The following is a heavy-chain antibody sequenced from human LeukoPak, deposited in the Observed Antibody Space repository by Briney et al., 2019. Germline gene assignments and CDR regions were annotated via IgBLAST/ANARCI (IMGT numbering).Heavy chain of an antibody. V-gene: IGHV4-59*08. D-gene: IGHD4-17*01. CDR2: IYYSGNT. Sequence: SETLSLTCTVSGDSISSYYWSWIRQPPGKGLEWIGYIYYSGNTNYNPSLKSRVTISVDTSKNQFSLKLSSVTAADTAVYYCARHVRQYGDYANWFDPWGQGTLVTVSS. J-gene: IGHJ5*02. CDR3: ARHVRQYGDYANWFDP. CDR1: GDSISSYY.